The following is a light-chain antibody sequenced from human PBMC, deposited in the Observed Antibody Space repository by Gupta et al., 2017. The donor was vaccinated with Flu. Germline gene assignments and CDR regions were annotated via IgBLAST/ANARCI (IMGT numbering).Light chain of an antibody. J-gene: IGKJ3*01. CDR2: AAS. Sequence: DIQMTQSPSSLSASVGDRVTITCRASQSISSYLNWYQQKPGKAPKLLIYAASSLQSGVPSRFSGSGSGTDFTLTISSRQPEDFATYYCQQSDSTRCFTFGPGTKVDIK. CDR3: QQSDSTRCFT. V-gene: IGKV1-39*01. CDR1: QSISSY.